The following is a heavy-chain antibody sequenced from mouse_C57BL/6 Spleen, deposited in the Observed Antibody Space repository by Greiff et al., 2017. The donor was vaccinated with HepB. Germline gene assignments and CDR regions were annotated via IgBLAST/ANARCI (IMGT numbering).Heavy chain of an antibody. J-gene: IGHJ2*01. CDR1: GYTFTSYW. CDR2: IDPSDSYT. V-gene: IGHV1-50*01. D-gene: IGHD1-1*01. CDR3: ARRDTRVRGGYDFDY. Sequence: VQLQQPGAELVKPGASVKLSCKASGYTFTSYWMQWVKQRPGQGLEWIGEIDPSDSYTNYNQKFKGKATLTVDTSSSTAYMQLSSLTSEDSAVYYCARRDTRVRGGYDFDYWGQGTTLTVSS.